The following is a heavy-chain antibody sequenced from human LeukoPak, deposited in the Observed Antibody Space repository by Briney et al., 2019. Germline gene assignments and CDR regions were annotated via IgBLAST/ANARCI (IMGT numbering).Heavy chain of an antibody. CDR2: ISGSGGST. V-gene: IGHV3-23*01. CDR1: GFTFSSYA. D-gene: IGHD3-10*01. Sequence: PGGSLRLSCAASGFTFSSYAMSWVRQAPGKGLEWVSAISGSGGSTYYADSVKGRFTISRDNSKSTVYLQMNSLRAEDTAVYYCAKDRGSAPYCIDYWGQGTLVTVSS. CDR3: AKDRGSAPYCIDY. J-gene: IGHJ4*02.